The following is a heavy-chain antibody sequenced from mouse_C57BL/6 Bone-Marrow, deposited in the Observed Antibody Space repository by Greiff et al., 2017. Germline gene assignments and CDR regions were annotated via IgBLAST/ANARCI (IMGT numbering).Heavy chain of an antibody. J-gene: IGHJ4*01. CDR2: IDPSDSYT. V-gene: IGHV1-50*01. CDR1: GYTFTSYW. CDR3: AKEVTTRDYYAMDY. Sequence: QVQLQQPGAELVKPGASVKLSCKASGYTFTSYWMQWVKQRPGQGLEWIGEIDPSDSYTNYNQTFKGKATLTVDTSSSTAYMQLSSLTSEDSAVYYCAKEVTTRDYYAMDYWGQGTSVTVSS. D-gene: IGHD2-2*01.